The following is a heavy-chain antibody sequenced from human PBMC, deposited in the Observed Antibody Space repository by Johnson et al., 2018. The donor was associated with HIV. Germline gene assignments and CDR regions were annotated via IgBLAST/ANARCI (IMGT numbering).Heavy chain of an antibody. Sequence: VQLVESGGGVVQPGRSLRLSCAASGFTFSNYDMHWVRQPTGKGLEWVSAIGSAGDTYYPGSVKGRFTISRENAKNSLYLQMNSLRAGDTAVYYCARVAADSSGYYRDAFDIWGQGTMVTVSS. D-gene: IGHD3-22*01. V-gene: IGHV3-13*01. J-gene: IGHJ3*02. CDR1: GFTFSNYD. CDR2: IGSAGDT. CDR3: ARVAADSSGYYRDAFDI.